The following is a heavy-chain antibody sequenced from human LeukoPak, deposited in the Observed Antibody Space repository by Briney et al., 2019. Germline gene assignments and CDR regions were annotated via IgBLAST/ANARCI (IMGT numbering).Heavy chain of an antibody. V-gene: IGHV3-23*01. CDR1: KFSFSNYA. Sequence: QSGGSLRLSCAASKFSFSNYAMSWVRQAPGKGLEWVSSISGSGDNTHYADSVKGRFTISRDNSKNTLDLLMNSLRAEDTALYYCAKDRRMAAAGTNYFDSWGQGTLVTVSS. J-gene: IGHJ4*02. D-gene: IGHD6-13*01. CDR2: ISGSGDNT. CDR3: AKDRRMAAAGTNYFDS.